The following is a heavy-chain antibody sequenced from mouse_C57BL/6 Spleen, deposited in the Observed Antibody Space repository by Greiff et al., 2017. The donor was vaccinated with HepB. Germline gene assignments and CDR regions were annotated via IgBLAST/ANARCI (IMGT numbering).Heavy chain of an antibody. CDR1: GYTFTSYW. V-gene: IGHV1-61*01. CDR2: IYPSDSET. J-gene: IGHJ4*01. D-gene: IGHD2-2*01. Sequence: QVQLQQPGAELVRPGSSVKLSCKASGYTFTSYWMDWVKQRPGQGLEWIGNIYPSDSETHYNQKFKDKATLTVDKSSSTAYMQLSSLTSEDSAVYYCARGYGYAMDYWGQGTSVTVSS. CDR3: ARGYGYAMDY.